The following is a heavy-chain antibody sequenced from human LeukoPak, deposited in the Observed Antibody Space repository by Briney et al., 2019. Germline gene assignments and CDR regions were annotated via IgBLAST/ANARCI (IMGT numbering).Heavy chain of an antibody. Sequence: SETLSLTCTVSGGSISSGSYYWSWIRQPAGKGLEWIGRIYTSGSTNYNPSLKSRVTISVDTSKNQFSLKLSSVTAADTAVYYCARNPSNDVDWSIPFDYWGQGTLVTVSS. CDR1: GGSISSGSYY. CDR2: IYTSGST. V-gene: IGHV4-61*02. CDR3: ARNPSNDVDWSIPFDY. J-gene: IGHJ4*01. D-gene: IGHD3/OR15-3a*01.